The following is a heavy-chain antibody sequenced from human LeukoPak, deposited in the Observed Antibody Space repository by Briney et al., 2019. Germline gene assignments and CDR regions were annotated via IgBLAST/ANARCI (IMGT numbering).Heavy chain of an antibody. V-gene: IGHV5-51*01. CDR2: IYPDDSDT. CDR3: ASRPRAPVTPTTADY. Sequence: GESLKISCKGSGYRFTGYWIGWVRQMPGKGLEWMGIIYPDDSDTRYSPSFQGQVTISADKSISTAYLQWSSLKASDTAMYYCASRPRAPVTPTTADYWGQGTLVTVSS. CDR1: GYRFTGYW. D-gene: IGHD1-1*01. J-gene: IGHJ4*02.